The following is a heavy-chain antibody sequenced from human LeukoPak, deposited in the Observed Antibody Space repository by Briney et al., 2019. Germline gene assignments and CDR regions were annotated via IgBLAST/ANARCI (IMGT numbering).Heavy chain of an antibody. Sequence: GGSLRLSCAASGFTFRSYAMHWVRQAPGKGLEWVTFIRYDGSIKYFSDSVKGRFTISRDNSKNTLYLQMNSLRGEDTAVYYCARGSWYNILTGFKIAEKNFDYWGQGTLVTVSS. CDR3: ARGSWYNILTGFKIAEKNFDY. CDR2: IRYDGSIK. D-gene: IGHD3-9*01. J-gene: IGHJ4*02. CDR1: GFTFRSYA. V-gene: IGHV3-30*02.